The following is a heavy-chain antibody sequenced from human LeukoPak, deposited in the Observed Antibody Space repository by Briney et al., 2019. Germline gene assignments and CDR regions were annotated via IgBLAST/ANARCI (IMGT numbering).Heavy chain of an antibody. D-gene: IGHD2-2*02. CDR3: AKDSHYTHFGANDY. Sequence: GGSLRLSCAASGFTFSSYAMSWVRQAPGKGLEWVSAISGSGGSTYYADSVKGRFTISRDNSKNTLYLQMNSLRAEDTAVYYCAKDSHYTHFGANDYWGQGTLVTVSS. V-gene: IGHV3-23*01. CDR2: ISGSGGST. J-gene: IGHJ4*02. CDR1: GFTFSSYA.